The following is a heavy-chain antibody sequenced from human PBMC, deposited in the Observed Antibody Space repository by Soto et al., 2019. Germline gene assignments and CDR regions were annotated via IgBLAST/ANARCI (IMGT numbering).Heavy chain of an antibody. CDR1: GFSLSASGVG. CDR3: PHITYARWYFDL. CDR2: IYWDDDK. D-gene: IGHD4-17*01. V-gene: IGHV2-5*02. J-gene: IGHJ2*01. Sequence: QITLKESGPTLVNPTQTLTLTCSFSGFSLSASGVGVGWIRQPSGKALEWLALIYWDDDKRYSPSLSSRLTITKDTSINQVVFTLTDVAPVDTGTYYCPHITYARWYFDLWGRGTLVTVSS.